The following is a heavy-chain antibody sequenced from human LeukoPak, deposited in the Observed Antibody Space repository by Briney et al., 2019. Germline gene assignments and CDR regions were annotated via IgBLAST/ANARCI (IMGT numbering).Heavy chain of an antibody. D-gene: IGHD6-19*01. J-gene: IGHJ4*02. Sequence: GGSLRLSCAASGFTFSSYSMNWVRQAPGKGLEWVSSISSTRSYIYYADSVKGRFTISRDNAKNSLYLQMNSLRAEDTAVYYCAREEVAEQGYFDYWGQGTLVTVSS. CDR1: GFTFSSYS. V-gene: IGHV3-21*01. CDR2: ISSTRSYI. CDR3: AREEVAEQGYFDY.